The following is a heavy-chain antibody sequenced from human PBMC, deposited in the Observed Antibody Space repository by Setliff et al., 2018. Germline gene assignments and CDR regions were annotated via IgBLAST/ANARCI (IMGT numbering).Heavy chain of an antibody. Sequence: SETLSLTCSVSGDSISGDYWNWIRQSPGKGLEWIGSIYFTGSTNYNPSLKSRVTVSIDRSKNHVSLDLNSVTAADTAVYYCARDRAARPPNSYYYYMDVWGKGTTVTVSS. J-gene: IGHJ6*03. V-gene: IGHV4-59*01. CDR3: ARDRAARPPNSYYYYMDV. CDR1: GDSISGDY. CDR2: IYFTGST. D-gene: IGHD6-6*01.